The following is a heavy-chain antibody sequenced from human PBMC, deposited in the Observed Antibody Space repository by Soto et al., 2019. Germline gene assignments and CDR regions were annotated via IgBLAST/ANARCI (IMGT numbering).Heavy chain of an antibody. CDR1: AFSLTTSGVG. CDR3: PHSLGSRGSFDY. Sequence: QITLKESGPSLVKPTQTLTLTCTFSAFSLTTSGVGVGWIRQPPAKAPEWLALIYWNDDKRYSPSLQSRLIITKDTSKNHVVHTLTNMDPVDTATYYCPHSLGSRGSFDYWGQGSLVAVSS. J-gene: IGHJ4*02. V-gene: IGHV2-5*01. D-gene: IGHD6-25*01. CDR2: IYWNDDK.